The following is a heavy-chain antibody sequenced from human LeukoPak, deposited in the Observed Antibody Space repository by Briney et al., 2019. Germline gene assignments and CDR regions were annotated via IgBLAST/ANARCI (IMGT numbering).Heavy chain of an antibody. J-gene: IGHJ4*02. Sequence: GSLRLSCAASGFTFSSYSMNWVRQAPGKGLEWDSSISSSSYIYYADSVKGRFTISRDNAKNSLYLQMNSLRAEDTAVYYCARDLQDTAMGGIDYWGQGTLVTVSS. CDR2: ISSSSYI. D-gene: IGHD5-18*01. CDR3: ARDLQDTAMGGIDY. V-gene: IGHV3-21*01. CDR1: GFTFSSYS.